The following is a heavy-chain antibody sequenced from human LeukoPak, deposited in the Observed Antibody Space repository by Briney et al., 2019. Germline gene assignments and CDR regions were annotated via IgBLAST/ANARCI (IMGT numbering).Heavy chain of an antibody. CDR1: GYTFTSYG. J-gene: IGHJ6*03. D-gene: IGHD2-2*01. Sequence: ASVKVSCKASGYTFTSYGISWVRQALGQGLEWMGWISAYNGNTNYAQKLQGRVTMTTDTSTSTAYMELRSLRSDDTAVYYCARHLAGYCSSTSCYGLYYMDVWGKGTTVTVSS. CDR3: ARHLAGYCSSTSCYGLYYMDV. CDR2: ISAYNGNT. V-gene: IGHV1-18*01.